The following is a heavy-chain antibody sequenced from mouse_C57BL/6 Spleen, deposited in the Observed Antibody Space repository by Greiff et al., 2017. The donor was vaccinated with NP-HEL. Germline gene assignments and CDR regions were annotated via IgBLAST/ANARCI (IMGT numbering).Heavy chain of an antibody. Sequence: QVQLQQPGAELVKPGASVKLSCKASGYTFTSYWMHWVKQRPGQGLEWIGMIHPNSGSTNYNEKFKSKATLTVDTSSSTAYMQLSSLTSEDSSVYDSSRDDGYDVPWFAYWGQGTLVTVSA. V-gene: IGHV1-64*01. CDR1: GYTFTSYW. CDR3: SRDDGYDVPWFAY. D-gene: IGHD2-2*01. J-gene: IGHJ3*01. CDR2: IHPNSGST.